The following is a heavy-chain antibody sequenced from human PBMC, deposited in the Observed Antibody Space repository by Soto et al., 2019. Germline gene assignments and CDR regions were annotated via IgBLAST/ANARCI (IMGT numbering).Heavy chain of an antibody. CDR2: SSYNGGT. J-gene: IGHJ4*02. CDR3: ARHRIYVVWRGFDF. D-gene: IGHD2-21*01. CDR1: TDSSSFTNSY. Sequence: QLQLQESGPGLVKPSETLSLTCTVSTDSSSFTNSYWGWIRQPPGKGLQWIGSSSYNGGTFYNPSLKWRVVISFDSSKQKSSMQVTSVTAAETAVYFCARHRIYVVWRGFDFWGQRSPVTVSS. V-gene: IGHV4-39*01.